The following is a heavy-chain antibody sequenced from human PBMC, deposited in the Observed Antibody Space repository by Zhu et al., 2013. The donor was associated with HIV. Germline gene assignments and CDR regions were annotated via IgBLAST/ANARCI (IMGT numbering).Heavy chain of an antibody. Sequence: QVQLQQWGAGLLKPSETLSLTCAVYGGSFSGYYWSWIRQPPGKGLEWIGEINHSGSTNYNPSLKSRVTISVDTSKNQFSLKLSSVTAADTAVYYCARVPRRRQLPDYWGQGTLVHRLL. CDR2: INHSGST. J-gene: IGHJ4*02. V-gene: IGHV4-34*01. D-gene: IGHD1-26*01. CDR3: ARVPRRRQLPDY. CDR1: GGSFSGYY.